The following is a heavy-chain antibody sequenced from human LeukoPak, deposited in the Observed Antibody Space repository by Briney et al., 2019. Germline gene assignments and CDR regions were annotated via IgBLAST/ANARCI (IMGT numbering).Heavy chain of an antibody. D-gene: IGHD6-19*01. Sequence: GGSLRLSCAASGFTFSNYWMNWVRQAPGKGLEWVANIKQDGSEKYYVDSVKGRFTISRDNAKNSFYLQMNSLRVDDTAVYYCVRDVFVGSSGWYYWGQGTLVTVSS. J-gene: IGHJ4*02. CDR2: IKQDGSEK. CDR1: GFTFSNYW. CDR3: VRDVFVGSSGWYY. V-gene: IGHV3-7*01.